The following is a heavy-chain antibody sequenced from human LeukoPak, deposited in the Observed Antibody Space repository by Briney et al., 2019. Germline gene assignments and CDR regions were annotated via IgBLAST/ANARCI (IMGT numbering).Heavy chain of an antibody. J-gene: IGHJ4*02. CDR2: IKQDGSEK. CDR1: GFTFISYW. Sequence: GGSLRLSCAASGFTFISYWMSWVRQAPGKGLEWVANIKQDGSEKYYVDSVKGRFTISRDNAKNSLYLQMNSLRAEDTAVYYCARDLEGHICYFDYWGQGTLVTVSS. CDR3: ARDLEGHICYFDY. V-gene: IGHV3-7*01. D-gene: IGHD2-21*01.